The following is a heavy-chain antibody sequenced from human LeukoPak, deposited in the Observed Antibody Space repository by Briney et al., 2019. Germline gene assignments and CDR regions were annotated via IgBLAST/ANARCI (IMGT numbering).Heavy chain of an antibody. V-gene: IGHV4-4*07. J-gene: IGHJ4*02. Sequence: SETLSLTCSVSGVSIRDSYWSWVRQPAGKGLEWIGRTYISGKSNYNPSLRSRATMSLDTSKSHFSLKLNSVTAADTAVYYCAPPEPVNYYDSSNWGQGTLVTVSS. CDR1: GVSIRDSY. CDR3: APPEPVNYYDSSN. CDR2: TYISGKS. D-gene: IGHD3-22*01.